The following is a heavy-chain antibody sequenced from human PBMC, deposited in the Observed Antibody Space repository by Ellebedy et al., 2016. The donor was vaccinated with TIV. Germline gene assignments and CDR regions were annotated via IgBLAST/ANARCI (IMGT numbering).Heavy chain of an antibody. D-gene: IGHD2-2*01. CDR3: ARAPTGPEWVAPAASYGMDV. CDR1: EYTFTGYY. V-gene: IGHV1-2*02. J-gene: IGHJ6*02. Sequence: ASVKVSCKAPEYTFTGYYMHWVRQAPGQGLEWMGWMNPNSGGTKYAKKFQGRVTMTRDTSLNTAYMELSRLRSDDTAVYFCARAPTGPEWVAPAASYGMDVWGQGTTVTVSS. CDR2: MNPNSGGT.